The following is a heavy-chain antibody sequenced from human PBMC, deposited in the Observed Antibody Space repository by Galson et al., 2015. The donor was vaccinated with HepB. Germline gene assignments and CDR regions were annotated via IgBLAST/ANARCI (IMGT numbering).Heavy chain of an antibody. CDR2: IYHSGST. CDR1: GYSISSGYY. Sequence: LSLTCTVSGYSISSGYYLGWIRQPPGKGLEWIGSIYHSGSTYYNPPLKSRVTISVDTSKNQFSLKLSSVTAADTAVYYCARVEGFGFGELRYGMDVWGQGTTVTVSS. CDR3: ARVEGFGFGELRYGMDV. V-gene: IGHV4-38-2*02. J-gene: IGHJ6*02. D-gene: IGHD3-10*01.